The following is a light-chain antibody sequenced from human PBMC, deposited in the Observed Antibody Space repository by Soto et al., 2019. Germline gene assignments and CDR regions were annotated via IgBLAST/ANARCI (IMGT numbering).Light chain of an antibody. V-gene: IGKV1-5*03. CDR3: QQHNTYPRT. CDR1: QGVSTC. Sequence: DIQMTQSPSSLSASVGDRVTITCRASQGVSTCLAWYQQKPGKAPNLLIYKASTLETGVPSNFSVSGSGTEYSLSIISRLPPDYTTSYCQQHNTYPRTFGQGTKLEIK. CDR2: KAS. J-gene: IGKJ1*01.